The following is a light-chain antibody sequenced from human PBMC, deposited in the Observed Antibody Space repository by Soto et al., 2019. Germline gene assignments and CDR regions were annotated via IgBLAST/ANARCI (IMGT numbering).Light chain of an antibody. J-gene: IGKJ2*01. CDR1: QSVSSSY. Sequence: EIVSTQSPGTLSLSPGERATLSCRASQSVSSSYLAWYQQKPGQAPRLLISGASSRATGIPDRFSGSGSGTDFTLTISRLEPEDFAVYYCQQYSSARYTFGQGTKLEIK. CDR3: QQYSSARYT. CDR2: GAS. V-gene: IGKV3-20*01.